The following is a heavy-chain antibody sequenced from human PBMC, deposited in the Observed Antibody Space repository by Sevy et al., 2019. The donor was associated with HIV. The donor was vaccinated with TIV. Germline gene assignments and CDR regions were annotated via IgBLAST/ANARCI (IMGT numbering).Heavy chain of an antibody. D-gene: IGHD6-13*01. J-gene: IGHJ4*02. Sequence: GGSLRLSCAASGFTLNSYWMSWVRQAPGKGLEWVANIKQDGSVKYYVDSVKGRFTISRDNARNLVYVQMSSLTAEDTALYYCVRAIAADASLWGQGTLVTVSS. CDR3: VRAIAADASL. V-gene: IGHV3-7*01. CDR1: GFTLNSYW. CDR2: IKQDGSVK.